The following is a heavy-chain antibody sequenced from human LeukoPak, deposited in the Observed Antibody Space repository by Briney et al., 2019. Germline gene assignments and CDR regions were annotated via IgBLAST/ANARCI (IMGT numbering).Heavy chain of an antibody. CDR3: ARPYYYDSRIDP. V-gene: IGHV4-30-4*01. Sequence: SQPLSLTCTVSGGSISSGDYYWSWIRQPPGKGLEWIAYMYYSGSTYYNPSLKSRVTMSADTSKNQLSLKLSSVTAADTAVYYCARPYYYDSRIDPWGQGILVTVSS. CDR2: MYYSGST. D-gene: IGHD3-22*01. J-gene: IGHJ5*02. CDR1: GGSISSGDYY.